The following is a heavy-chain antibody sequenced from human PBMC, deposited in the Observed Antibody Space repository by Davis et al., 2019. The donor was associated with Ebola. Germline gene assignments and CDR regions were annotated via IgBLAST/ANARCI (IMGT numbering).Heavy chain of an antibody. CDR3: ARDVRGITGPSEY. Sequence: AASVKVSCKASGYTFTSYYMHWVRQAPGQGLEWMGIINPSGGSTSYAQKFQGRITMTTDTSTSTAYMELRSLRSDDTARYYCARDVRGITGPSEYWGQGTLVTVSS. CDR2: INPSGGST. J-gene: IGHJ4*02. D-gene: IGHD1-1*01. V-gene: IGHV1-46*01. CDR1: GYTFTSYY.